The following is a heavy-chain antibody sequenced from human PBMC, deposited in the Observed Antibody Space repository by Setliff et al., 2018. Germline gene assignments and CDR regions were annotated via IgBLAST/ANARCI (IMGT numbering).Heavy chain of an antibody. Sequence: PGESLKISCKGSGYSFSTCWIGWVRQMPGKGLEWMGIIYPVYSITRYSPSFQGQVTISVDKSINTAFLQWSSLKASDTAMYYCARALYPSSFIGHNWFDPWGQGTLVTVSS. CDR1: GYSFSTCW. J-gene: IGHJ5*02. D-gene: IGHD2-2*01. CDR2: IYPVYSIT. V-gene: IGHV5-51*01. CDR3: ARALYPSSFIGHNWFDP.